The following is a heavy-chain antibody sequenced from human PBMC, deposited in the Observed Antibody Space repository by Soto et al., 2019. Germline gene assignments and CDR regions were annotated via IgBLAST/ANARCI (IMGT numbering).Heavy chain of an antibody. V-gene: IGHV3-23*01. D-gene: IGHD5-18*01. Sequence: GSLRLSCAASGFTFSIYAMSWVRQAPGKGLEWVSAISGSGGSTYYADSVKGRFTISRDNSKNTLYLQMNSLRAEDTAVYYCAKDWKSHVDTAMDDAFDIWGQGTMVTVSS. J-gene: IGHJ3*02. CDR1: GFTFSIYA. CDR2: ISGSGGST. CDR3: AKDWKSHVDTAMDDAFDI.